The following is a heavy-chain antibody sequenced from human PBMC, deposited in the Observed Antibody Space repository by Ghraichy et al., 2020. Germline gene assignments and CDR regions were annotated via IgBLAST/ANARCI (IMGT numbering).Heavy chain of an antibody. J-gene: IGHJ5*02. V-gene: IGHV3-7*01. CDR2: IKPDGSEK. Sequence: KIKPDGSEKYFVDSEKGRFTISRDNAKNSLYLQMNSLRADDTAVYYCARDKEGHNWFDPWGQGTLVTGS. CDR3: ARDKEGHNWFDP.